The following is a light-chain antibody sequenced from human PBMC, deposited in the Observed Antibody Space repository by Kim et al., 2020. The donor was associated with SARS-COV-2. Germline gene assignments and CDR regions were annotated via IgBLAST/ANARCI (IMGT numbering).Light chain of an antibody. CDR1: KIRSKN. CDR3: QVWDATTVA. Sequence: VALGQTARITCTGDKIRSKNARWYQQKPGQAPVVVIYRDSMRPSGFLERFSGSNSGNTATLTISSAQAGDEADYYCQVWDATTVAFGGGTKVTVL. CDR2: RDS. J-gene: IGLJ2*01. V-gene: IGLV3-9*01.